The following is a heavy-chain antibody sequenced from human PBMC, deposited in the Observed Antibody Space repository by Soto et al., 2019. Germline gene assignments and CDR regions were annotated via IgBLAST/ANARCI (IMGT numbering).Heavy chain of an antibody. J-gene: IGHJ6*03. CDR3: AAPRPNRYYYYYMDV. Sequence: GASVKVSCKASGYTFTSYGISWVRQAPGQGLEWMGWISAYNGNTNYAQKLQDRVTMTTDTSTSTAYMELSSLRSEDTAVYYCAAPRPNRYYYYYMDVWGKGTTVTVSS. V-gene: IGHV1-18*01. CDR1: GYTFTSYG. CDR2: ISAYNGNT.